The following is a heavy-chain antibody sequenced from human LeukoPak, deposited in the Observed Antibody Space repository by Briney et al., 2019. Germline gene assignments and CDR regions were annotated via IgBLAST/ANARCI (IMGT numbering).Heavy chain of an antibody. D-gene: IGHD5-18*01. V-gene: IGHV4-59*01. Sequence: SETLSLTCTVSGGSISSYYWSWIRQPPGKGLEWIGYIYYSGSTNYNPSLKSRVTISVDTSKNQFSLKLSSVTAADTAVYYCARDPGYSYGQVWVDWGQGTLVTVSS. J-gene: IGHJ4*02. CDR2: IYYSGST. CDR3: ARDPGYSYGQVWVD. CDR1: GGSISSYY.